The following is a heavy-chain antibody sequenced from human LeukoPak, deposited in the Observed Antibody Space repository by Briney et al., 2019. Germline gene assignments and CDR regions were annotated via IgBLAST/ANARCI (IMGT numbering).Heavy chain of an antibody. CDR1: GYSISSGYY. CDR2: IYHSGST. D-gene: IGHD6-13*01. J-gene: IGHJ5*02. Sequence: SETLSLTCTVSGYSISSGYYWGWSRQPPGKGLEWIGSIYHSGSTYYNPSLKSRVTISVDTSKNQFSLKLSSVTAADTAVYYCARGYSSSWYADWSGFDPWGQGTLVTVSS. V-gene: IGHV4-38-2*02. CDR3: ARGYSSSWYADWSGFDP.